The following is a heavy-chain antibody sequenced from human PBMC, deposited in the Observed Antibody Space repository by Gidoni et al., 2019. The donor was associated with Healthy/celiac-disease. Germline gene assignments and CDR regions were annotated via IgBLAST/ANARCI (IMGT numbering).Heavy chain of an antibody. CDR1: GFTFSSYA. V-gene: IGHV3-23*01. Sequence: EVQLLESGGGLVQPGGSLRLSCAASGFTFSSYAMSWFRQAPGKGLDWVSAISGSGGSTYYADSVKGRFTISRDNSKNTLYLQMNSLRAEDTAVYYCAKDLSYYYYGMDVWGQGTTVTVSS. CDR2: ISGSGGST. CDR3: AKDLSYYYYGMDV. J-gene: IGHJ6*02.